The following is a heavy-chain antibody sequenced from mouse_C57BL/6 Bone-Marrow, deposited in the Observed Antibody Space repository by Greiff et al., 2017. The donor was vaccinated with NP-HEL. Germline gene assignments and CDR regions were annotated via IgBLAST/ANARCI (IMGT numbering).Heavy chain of an antibody. Sequence: VHVKQSGAELVRPGASVTLSCTASGFNIKDYYMHWVKQRPEQGLEWIGRIDPEDGDTEYAPKFQGKATMTADTSSKTAYLQLSSLTSEDTAVYYCTTYGSPDGYWGQGTTLTVSS. J-gene: IGHJ2*01. CDR3: TTYGSPDGY. CDR2: IDPEDGDT. CDR1: GFNIKDYY. V-gene: IGHV14-1*01. D-gene: IGHD1-1*01.